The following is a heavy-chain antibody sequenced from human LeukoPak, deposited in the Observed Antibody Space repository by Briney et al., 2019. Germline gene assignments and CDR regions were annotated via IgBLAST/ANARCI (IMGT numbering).Heavy chain of an antibody. V-gene: IGHV3-49*03. CDR2: IRGQAYGATI. D-gene: IGHD1-26*01. CDR3: ARAGSLVDLHGCYFDF. CDR1: GFTFGDYG. J-gene: IGHJ4*02. Sequence: GGSLRLSCPTSGFTFGDYGMTWFRQAPGKRLEWVAVIRGQAYGATIEYAASVRGRFSISRDDSKVVAYLQMKGLETEDTAMYYCARAGSLVDLHGCYFDFWGQGTLVTVSS.